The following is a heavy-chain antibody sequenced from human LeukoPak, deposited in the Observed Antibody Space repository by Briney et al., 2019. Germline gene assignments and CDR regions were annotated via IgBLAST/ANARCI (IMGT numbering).Heavy chain of an antibody. CDR2: ISSSGSTI. Sequence: GXSLRLSCADSGFTFSDYYMSWIRQAPGKGVEWVSYISSSGSTIYYADSVKGGFTISREKAKNSLYLKMNRLRAEDTAVYYCARSTNYDSSGYYHDYWGQGTLVTVSS. D-gene: IGHD3-22*01. CDR1: GFTFSDYY. J-gene: IGHJ4*02. CDR3: ARSTNYDSSGYYHDY. V-gene: IGHV3-11*04.